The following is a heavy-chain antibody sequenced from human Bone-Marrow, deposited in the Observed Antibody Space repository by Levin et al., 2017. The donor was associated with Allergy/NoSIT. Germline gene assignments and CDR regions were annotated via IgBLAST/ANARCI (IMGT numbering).Heavy chain of an antibody. D-gene: IGHD1-1*01. CDR3: ARGRLDMGGFEY. V-gene: IGHV4-38-2*02. J-gene: IGHJ4*02. CDR1: DSSISSNYY. Sequence: MAGGSLRLSCRDFDSSISSNYYWAWVRQPPGKGLEWISSISLGGTTYSNPSLKSRLSISVDTSEDQLSLRLRSVTAADTAIYFCARGRLDMGGFEYWGRGALVTVSS. CDR2: ISLGGTT.